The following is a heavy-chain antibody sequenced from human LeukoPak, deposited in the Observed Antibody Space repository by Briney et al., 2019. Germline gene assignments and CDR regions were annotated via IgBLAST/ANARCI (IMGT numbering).Heavy chain of an antibody. Sequence: ASVKVSCKASGYTFTSYGISWVRQAPGQGLEWMGWISAYNGNTNYAQKLQGRVTMTTDTSTSTAYMELRSLRSDDTAVYHCARAGKIVGATKNFDYWGQGTLVTVSS. CDR1: GYTFTSYG. V-gene: IGHV1-18*01. J-gene: IGHJ4*02. CDR2: ISAYNGNT. CDR3: ARAGKIVGATKNFDY. D-gene: IGHD1-26*01.